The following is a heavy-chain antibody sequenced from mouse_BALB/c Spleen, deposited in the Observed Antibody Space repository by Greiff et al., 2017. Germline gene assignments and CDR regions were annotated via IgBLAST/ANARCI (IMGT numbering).Heavy chain of an antibody. CDR1: GFNIKDTY. Sequence: VQLQQSGAELVKPWASVKLSCTASGFNIKDTYMHWVKQRPEQGLEWIGRIDPANGNTKYDPKFQGKATITADTSSNTAYLQLSSLTSEDTAVYYCASYGYDAMDYWGQGTSVTVSS. CDR3: ASYGYDAMDY. CDR2: IDPANGNT. D-gene: IGHD1-1*02. J-gene: IGHJ4*01. V-gene: IGHV14-3*02.